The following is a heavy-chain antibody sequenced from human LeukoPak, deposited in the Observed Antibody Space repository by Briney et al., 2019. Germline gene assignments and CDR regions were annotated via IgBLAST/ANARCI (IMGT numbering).Heavy chain of an antibody. CDR2: ISYDGSNK. CDR1: GFTFSSYW. Sequence: GGSLRLSCAASGFTFSSYWMSWVRQAPGKGLEWVAVISYDGSNKYYADSVKGRFTISRDNSKNTLYLQMNSLRAEDTAVYYCARVLTARSGGYDAFDICGQGTMVTVSS. V-gene: IGHV3-30*03. D-gene: IGHD6-25*01. CDR3: ARVLTARSGGYDAFDI. J-gene: IGHJ3*02.